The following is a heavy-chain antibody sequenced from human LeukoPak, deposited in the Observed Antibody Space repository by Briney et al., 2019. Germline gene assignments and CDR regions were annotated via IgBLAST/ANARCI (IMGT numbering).Heavy chain of an antibody. V-gene: IGHV3-30*18. Sequence: GGSLRLSCAASGFTFSSYSMNWVRQAPGKGLEWVAVISYDGSNKYYADSVKGRFTISRDNSKNTLYLQMNSLRAEDTAVYYCAKLYYYDSSGYYPGAFDIWGQGTMVTVSS. D-gene: IGHD3-22*01. J-gene: IGHJ3*02. CDR3: AKLYYYDSSGYYPGAFDI. CDR1: GFTFSSYS. CDR2: ISYDGSNK.